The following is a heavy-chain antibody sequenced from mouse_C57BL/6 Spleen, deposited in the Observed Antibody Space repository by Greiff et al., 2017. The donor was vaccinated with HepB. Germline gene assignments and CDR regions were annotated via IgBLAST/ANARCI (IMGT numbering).Heavy chain of an antibody. D-gene: IGHD1-1*01. V-gene: IGHV3-6*01. Sequence: VQLKESGPGLVKPSQSLSLTCSVTGYSITSGYYWNWIRQFPGNKLEWMGYISYDGSNNYNPSLKNRISITRDTSKNQFFLKLNSVTTEDTATYYCARAQLRSAMDYWGQGTSVTVSS. CDR3: ARAQLRSAMDY. CDR1: GYSITSGYY. J-gene: IGHJ4*01. CDR2: ISYDGSN.